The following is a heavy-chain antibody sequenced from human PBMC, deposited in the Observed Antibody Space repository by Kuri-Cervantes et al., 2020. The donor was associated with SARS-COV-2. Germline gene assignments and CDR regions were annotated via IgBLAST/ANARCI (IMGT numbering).Heavy chain of an antibody. CDR3: ARVGPYYYYGMDV. CDR2: IYYSGST. J-gene: IGHJ6*02. Sequence: SETLSLTCTVSGGSISSYYWSWIRQPPGKGLEWIGYIYYSGSTNYNTSFKSRVTISVATSKNQFSLKLSSVTAADTAVYYCARVGPYYYYGMDVWGQGTTVTVSS. CDR1: GGSISSYY. V-gene: IGHV4-59*01.